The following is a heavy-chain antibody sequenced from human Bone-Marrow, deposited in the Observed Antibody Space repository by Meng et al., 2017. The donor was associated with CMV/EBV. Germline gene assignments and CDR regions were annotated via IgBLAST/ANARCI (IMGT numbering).Heavy chain of an antibody. D-gene: IGHD3-10*01. CDR2: IYYSGST. J-gene: IGHJ3*02. Sequence: SETLSLTCTVSGGSISSSSYYWGWIRQPPGKGLEWIGSIYYSGSTYYNPSLKSRVTISVDTSKNQFSLKLSSVTAADTAVYYCARATAYNGDAFDIWGQGTMVTVSS. CDR3: ARATAYNGDAFDI. V-gene: IGHV4-39*01. CDR1: GGSISSSSYY.